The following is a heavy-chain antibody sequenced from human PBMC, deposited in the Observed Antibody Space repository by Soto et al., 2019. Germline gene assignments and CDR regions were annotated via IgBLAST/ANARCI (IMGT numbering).Heavy chain of an antibody. Sequence: SETLSLTCTVSGGSISSSSHYWGWIRQPPGQGLEWIGTIYYSGSPYYSPSLKSRVTISVDSSKNQFSLKLSSVTAADTAVYYCARGGRFETKWFDPWGQGTLVTVSS. D-gene: IGHD3-10*01. J-gene: IGHJ5*02. V-gene: IGHV4-39*01. CDR3: ARGGRFETKWFDP. CDR1: GGSISSSSHY. CDR2: IYYSGSP.